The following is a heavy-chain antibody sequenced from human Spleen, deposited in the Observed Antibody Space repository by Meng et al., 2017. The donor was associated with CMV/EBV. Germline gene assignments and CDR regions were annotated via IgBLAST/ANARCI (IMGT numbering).Heavy chain of an antibody. Sequence: FTLTTDRMTGVRKAAGKGLEWVGLIRSNKDGWTTEYAAPMKGRLSISRDYSRNLLYLQMNSLKTEDTALYYCTTDYLGLYDNTLIDYWGQGMLVTVSS. J-gene: IGHJ4*02. CDR2: IRSNKDGWTT. V-gene: IGHV3-15*05. CDR3: TTDYLGLYDNTLIDY. CDR1: FTLTTDR. D-gene: IGHD3-22*01.